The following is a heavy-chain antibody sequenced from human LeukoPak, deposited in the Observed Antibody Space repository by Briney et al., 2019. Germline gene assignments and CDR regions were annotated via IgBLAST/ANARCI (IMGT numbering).Heavy chain of an antibody. Sequence: GGSLRLSCAASGFTFSSYEMNWVRQAPGKGLEWVSYISSSGGTIYYADSVKGRFTISRDNAKNSLYLQMNSLRAEDTAVYYCARDLRGSYYNWGQGTLVTVSS. CDR3: ARDLRGSYYN. CDR2: ISSSGGTI. J-gene: IGHJ4*02. D-gene: IGHD1-26*01. CDR1: GFTFSSYE. V-gene: IGHV3-48*03.